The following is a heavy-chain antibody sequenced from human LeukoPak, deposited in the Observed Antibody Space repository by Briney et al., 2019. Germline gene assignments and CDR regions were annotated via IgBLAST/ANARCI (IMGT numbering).Heavy chain of an antibody. V-gene: IGHV3-7*03. CDR3: ARGGGLDV. Sequence: GGSLRLSCAASGFTFSSYWMNWARRAPGKGLEWVASINHNGNVNYYVDSVKGRFTISRDNAKNSLYLQMSNLRAEDTAVYFCARGGGLDVWGQGATVTVSS. D-gene: IGHD3-16*01. J-gene: IGHJ6*02. CDR1: GFTFSSYW. CDR2: INHNGNVN.